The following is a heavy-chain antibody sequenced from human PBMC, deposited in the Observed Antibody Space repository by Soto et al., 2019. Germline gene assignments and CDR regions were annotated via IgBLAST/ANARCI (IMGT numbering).Heavy chain of an antibody. CDR1: GFTFSSYA. J-gene: IGHJ5*02. CDR3: AKDRAYCGGDCYDNWFDP. Sequence: PGGSLRLSCAASGFTFSSYAMSWVRQAPGKGLEWVSAISGSGGSTYYADSVKGRFTISRDNSKNTLYLQMNSLRAEDTAVYYCAKDRAYCGGDCYDNWFDPWGQGTLVTVSS. D-gene: IGHD2-21*02. V-gene: IGHV3-23*01. CDR2: ISGSGGST.